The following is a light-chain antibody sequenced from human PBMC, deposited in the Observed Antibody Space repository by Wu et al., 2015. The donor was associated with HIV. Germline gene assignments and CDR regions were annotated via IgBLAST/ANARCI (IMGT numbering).Light chain of an antibody. V-gene: IGKV3-20*01. CDR2: GAS. J-gene: IGKJ4*01. CDR3: QQANSFPLT. CDR1: QSVSSSY. Sequence: EIVLTQSPGTLSLSPGERATLSCRASQSVSSSYLAWYQQKPGQAPRLLIYGASSRATGIPGRFSGSGSGTDFTLTISSLQPEDFATYYCQQANSFPLTFGGGTKVE.